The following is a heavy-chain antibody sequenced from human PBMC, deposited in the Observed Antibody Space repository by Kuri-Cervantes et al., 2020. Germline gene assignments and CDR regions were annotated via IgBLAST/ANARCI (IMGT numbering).Heavy chain of an antibody. V-gene: IGHV3-30*03. CDR3: AISLDYDFWSGTIGLSAFDI. Sequence: LSLPCAASGFTFSSYGMHWVRQAPGKGLEWVAVISYDGSNKYYADSVKGRFTISRDNSKNTLYLQMNSLRAEDTAVYYCAISLDYDFWSGTIGLSAFDIWGQGTMVTVSS. D-gene: IGHD3-3*01. CDR2: ISYDGSNK. J-gene: IGHJ3*02. CDR1: GFTFSSYG.